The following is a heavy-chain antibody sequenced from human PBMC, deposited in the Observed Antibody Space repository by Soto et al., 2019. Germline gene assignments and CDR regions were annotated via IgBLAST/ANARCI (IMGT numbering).Heavy chain of an antibody. J-gene: IGHJ4*02. CDR2: MNPNSGNT. D-gene: IGHD6-13*01. CDR3: AREHSSSWRFDY. CDR1: GYTFTSYD. V-gene: IGHV1-8*01. Sequence: QVQLVQSGAEVKKPGASVKVSCKASGYTFTSYDINWVRQATGQGLEWMGWMNPNSGNTGYAQKFQGRVTMSRNSCISTAYMELSSLRSEDTAVYYCAREHSSSWRFDYWGQGTLVTVSS.